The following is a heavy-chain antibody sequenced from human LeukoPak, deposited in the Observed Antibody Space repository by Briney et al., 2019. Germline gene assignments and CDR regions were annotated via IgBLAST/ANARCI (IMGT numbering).Heavy chain of an antibody. Sequence: ASVKVSCKASGYTFTSYAMNWVRQAPGQGLEWMGWINTDTGNPTYAQGYTGRFVFSLDTSVSTAYLQISSLKAEDTAVYYCARVKIAGGSDYWGQGTLVTVSS. CDR3: ARVKIAGGSDY. CDR1: GYTFTSYA. D-gene: IGHD1-26*01. CDR2: INTDTGNP. V-gene: IGHV7-4-1*02. J-gene: IGHJ4*02.